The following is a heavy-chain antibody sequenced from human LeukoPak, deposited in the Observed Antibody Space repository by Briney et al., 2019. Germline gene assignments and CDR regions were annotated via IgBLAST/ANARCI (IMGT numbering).Heavy chain of an antibody. D-gene: IGHD3-16*01. Sequence: GGSLRLSCAASEFTFSSYWMSWVRQAPGKGLEWVANIKQDGGEKYYLDSVKGRFTVSRDNAKNSLYLQMSNLRAEDTAVYFCARGGGLDVWGQGATVTVSS. CDR1: EFTFSSYW. J-gene: IGHJ6*02. CDR2: IKQDGGEK. CDR3: ARGGGLDV. V-gene: IGHV3-7*03.